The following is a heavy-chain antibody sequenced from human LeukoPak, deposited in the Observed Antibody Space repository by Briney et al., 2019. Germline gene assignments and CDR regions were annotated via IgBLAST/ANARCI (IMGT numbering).Heavy chain of an antibody. Sequence: GESLKISCKGSGYSFTSSWIAWVRQTPGKGLEWMGIIYPGDSNTRYSPSFQGQVTISADKSISTAYLQWSSLKASDTAMYYCARPIAGSTIYFEYWGQGTLVTVSS. CDR1: GYSFTSSW. D-gene: IGHD2-2*01. CDR3: ARPIAGSTIYFEY. V-gene: IGHV5-51*01. J-gene: IGHJ4*02. CDR2: IYPGDSNT.